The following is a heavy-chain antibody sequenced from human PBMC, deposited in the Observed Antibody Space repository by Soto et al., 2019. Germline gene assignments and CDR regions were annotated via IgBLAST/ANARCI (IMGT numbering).Heavy chain of an antibody. J-gene: IGHJ6*04. CDR3: AKPGEGVLFYYARDV. V-gene: IGHV3-48*02. CDR2: ISIGSDTI. D-gene: IGHD3-16*01. CDR1: GFTLSSYS. Sequence: GGSLRLSCVASGFTLSSYSMNWVRQAPGKGLEWSSYISIGSDTIYYADSVKGRFTVSRDNAKNSLYLQMNSLRDEDTAVYYCAKPGEGVLFYYARDVWGKGTKVTVSS.